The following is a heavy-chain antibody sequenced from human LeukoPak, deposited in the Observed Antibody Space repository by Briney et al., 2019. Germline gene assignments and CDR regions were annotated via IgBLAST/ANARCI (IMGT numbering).Heavy chain of an antibody. CDR3: ARGGRYYDSSGYLKSGLDY. V-gene: IGHV4-34*01. D-gene: IGHD3-22*01. Sequence: SETLSLACAVYGGSFSGYYWSWIRQPPGKGLEWIGEINHSGSTNYNPSLKSRVTISVDTSKNQFSLKLSSVTAADTAVYYCARGGRYYDSSGYLKSGLDYWGQGTLVTVSS. CDR1: GGSFSGYY. CDR2: INHSGST. J-gene: IGHJ4*02.